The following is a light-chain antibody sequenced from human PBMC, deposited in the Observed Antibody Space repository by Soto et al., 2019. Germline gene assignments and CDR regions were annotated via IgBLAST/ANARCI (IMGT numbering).Light chain of an antibody. V-gene: IGKV1-39*01. J-gene: IGKJ5*01. CDR3: QQSYRTPIT. CDR1: QSISTY. Sequence: DIQITQSPSSVSASVGDRVTITCLASQSISTYLNWYQQKPGKAPKVLIYAASNLQSGVPPRFSGSGSGTDFTLTISSLQPEDVATYFCQQSYRTPITFGQGTRLEIK. CDR2: AAS.